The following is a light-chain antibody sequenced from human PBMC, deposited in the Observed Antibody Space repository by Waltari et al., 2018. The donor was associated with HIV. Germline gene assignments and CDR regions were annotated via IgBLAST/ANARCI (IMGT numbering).Light chain of an antibody. Sequence: VLTQSPDVQSVTPKEKVTITCRASQSIGSNFNWYQQKPDQSPMLLIKYASRSFSGVPSRFSGSGSGTDFTLTSRGLEAEDAATYYCHQSSSLPHTFGQGTKLDIK. CDR2: YAS. CDR1: QSIGSN. V-gene: IGKV6-21*01. J-gene: IGKJ2*01. CDR3: HQSSSLPHT.